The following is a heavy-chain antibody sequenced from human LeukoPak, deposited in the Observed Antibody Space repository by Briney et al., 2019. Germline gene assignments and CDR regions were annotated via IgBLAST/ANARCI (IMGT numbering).Heavy chain of an antibody. CDR2: IYYSGSN. Sequence: PSETLSLTCTVSGGSISSSSYYWGWIRQPPGKGLEWIGSIYYSGSNYYNPSLKSRVTISVDTSNNHFSLKLSSVTAADTAVYYCARGTSTSLNWFDPWGRGTVVTVSS. J-gene: IGHJ5*02. CDR3: ARGTSTSLNWFDP. D-gene: IGHD2-2*01. V-gene: IGHV4-39*07. CDR1: GGSISSSSYY.